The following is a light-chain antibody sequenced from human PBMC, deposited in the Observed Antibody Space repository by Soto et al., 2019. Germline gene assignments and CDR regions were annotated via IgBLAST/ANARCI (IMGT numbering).Light chain of an antibody. CDR3: QQYNNWPRT. J-gene: IGKJ1*01. Sequence: EIVMTQSPATLSVSPGERATLSCRASQSVSSNLAWYQQKPGQAPRLLIYGASTRATGIPARFSGSGSGTEFTLTISSLQSEDFAVYYCQQYNNWPRTFVQGTQVDSK. V-gene: IGKV3-15*01. CDR1: QSVSSN. CDR2: GAS.